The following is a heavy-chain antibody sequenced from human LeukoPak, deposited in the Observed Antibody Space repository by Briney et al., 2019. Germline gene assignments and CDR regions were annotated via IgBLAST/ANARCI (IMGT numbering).Heavy chain of an antibody. CDR3: AKGDSSGYYYVYFDY. Sequence: GGSLRLSCAASGFTFSSYAMSWVRQAPGKGLEWVSAISGSGGSTYYADSVKGRFTISRDNSKNTLYLQMNSLRAEDMAVYYCAKGDSSGYYYVYFDYWGQGTLVTVSS. CDR1: GFTFSSYA. V-gene: IGHV3-23*01. CDR2: ISGSGGST. J-gene: IGHJ4*02. D-gene: IGHD3-22*01.